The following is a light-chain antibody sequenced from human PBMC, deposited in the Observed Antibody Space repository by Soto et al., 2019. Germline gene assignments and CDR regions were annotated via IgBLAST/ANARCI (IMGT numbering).Light chain of an antibody. CDR1: QSVGRSS. Sequence: EIVLTQSPGTLSLSPGERATLSCRASQSVGRSSLAWYQQKPGQAPRLLIYGAFSRAGGIPDRFSGSESGTDFTLTISRLEPEDSAVYYCQQYGSSPRTFGQGTKVEIK. CDR3: QQYGSSPRT. J-gene: IGKJ1*01. CDR2: GAF. V-gene: IGKV3-20*01.